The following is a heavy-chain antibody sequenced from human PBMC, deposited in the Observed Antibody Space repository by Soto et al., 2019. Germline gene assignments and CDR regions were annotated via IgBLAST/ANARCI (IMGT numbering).Heavy chain of an antibody. CDR3: AREGIAVASIDY. V-gene: IGHV4-31*03. Sequence: SETLSLTCTVSGGSISSGGYYWSWIRQHPGKGLEWIGYIYYSGSTYYNPSLKSRVTISVDTSKNQFSLKLSSVTVADTAVYYCAREGIAVASIDYWGQGTLVTVSS. J-gene: IGHJ4*02. CDR1: GGSISSGGYY. D-gene: IGHD6-19*01. CDR2: IYYSGST.